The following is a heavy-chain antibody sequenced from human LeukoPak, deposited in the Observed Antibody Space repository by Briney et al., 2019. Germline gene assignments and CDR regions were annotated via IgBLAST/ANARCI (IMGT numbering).Heavy chain of an antibody. J-gene: IGHJ4*02. Sequence: GGSLRLSCAASGFTFSSYSMNWVRQAPGKGLGWVSYISSSSSTIYYADSVKGRFTISRDNAKNSLYLQMNSLRDEDTAVYYCARDRGYDFWSGYYGFDYWGQGTLVTVSS. D-gene: IGHD3-3*01. V-gene: IGHV3-48*02. CDR3: ARDRGYDFWSGYYGFDY. CDR2: ISSSSSTI. CDR1: GFTFSSYS.